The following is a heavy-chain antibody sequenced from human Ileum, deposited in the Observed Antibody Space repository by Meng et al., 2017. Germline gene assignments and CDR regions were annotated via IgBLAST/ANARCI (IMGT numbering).Heavy chain of an antibody. J-gene: IGHJ4*02. CDR1: GDTFTNFI. CDR2: INVGNGNT. CDR3: AREKSPGHFDY. V-gene: IGHV1-3*01. Sequence: QVQLLQSGAEVKNPGASMRLSCKASGDTFTNFIIHWLRQAPGQGPEWMAWINVGNGNTYSSQNVRKRVTVTMDTSATTTYMELIGLTSGDTAVYYCAREKSPGHFDYLGQGILVTVSS.